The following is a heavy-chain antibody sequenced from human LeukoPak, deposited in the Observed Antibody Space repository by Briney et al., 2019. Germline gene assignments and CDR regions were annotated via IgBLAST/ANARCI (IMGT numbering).Heavy chain of an antibody. CDR2: ISSSSSYI. J-gene: IGHJ4*02. V-gene: IGHV3-21*01. CDR1: GFTFSSYS. CDR3: ARDLGSGWYGGDFDY. D-gene: IGHD6-19*01. Sequence: GGSLRLSCAASGFTFSSYSMNWVRQAPGKGLEWVSSISSSSSYIYYTDSVKGRFTISRDNAKNSLYLQMNSLRAEDTAVYYCARDLGSGWYGGDFDYWGQGTLVTVSS.